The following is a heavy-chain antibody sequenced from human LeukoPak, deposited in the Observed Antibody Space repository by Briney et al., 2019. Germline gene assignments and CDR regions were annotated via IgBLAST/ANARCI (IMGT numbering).Heavy chain of an antibody. Sequence: SETLSLTCTLSGGSISTYFWSWIRQPPGKGLEGVGNVYYTGRSSYNPSLKSRATISVDTSKNQFSLKVNSVTAADTAVYYCARGSITVVPAFDIWGQGTMVTVSS. V-gene: IGHV4-59*12. CDR3: ARGSITVVPAFDI. CDR1: GGSISTYF. D-gene: IGHD3-3*01. CDR2: VYYTGRS. J-gene: IGHJ3*02.